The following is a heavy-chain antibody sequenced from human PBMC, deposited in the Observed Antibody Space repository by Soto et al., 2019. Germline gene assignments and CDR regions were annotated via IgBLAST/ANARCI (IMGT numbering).Heavy chain of an antibody. D-gene: IGHD3-22*01. CDR2: ISYDGSNT. J-gene: IGHJ6*02. CDR3: AKNVAYYDSSGYYPYYGMDV. V-gene: IGHV3-30*18. CDR1: GFNFSSYG. Sequence: PGGPQRHCWAASGFNFSSYGMHWVRQAPGKGLEWVAVISYDGSNTYYADSVKGRFTISRDNSKNTLYLQMNSLRAEDTAVYYCAKNVAYYDSSGYYPYYGMDVWGQGTTVTVAS.